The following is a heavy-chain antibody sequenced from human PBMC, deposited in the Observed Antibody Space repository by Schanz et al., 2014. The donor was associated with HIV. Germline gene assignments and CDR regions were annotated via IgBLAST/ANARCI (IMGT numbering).Heavy chain of an antibody. CDR1: GFTFSNYG. D-gene: IGHD3-10*01. CDR3: ARGSGPYYYYYGMDV. Sequence: QVQLVESGGGVVQPGRSLRLSCAASGFTFSNYGMHWVRQAPGKGLEWVAIIWFDGSNKYYADSVKGRFTISRDKSKNTLYLQMNSLRAEDTAVYYCARGSGPYYYYYGMDVWGQGTTVTVSS. CDR2: IWFDGSNK. V-gene: IGHV3-33*08. J-gene: IGHJ6*02.